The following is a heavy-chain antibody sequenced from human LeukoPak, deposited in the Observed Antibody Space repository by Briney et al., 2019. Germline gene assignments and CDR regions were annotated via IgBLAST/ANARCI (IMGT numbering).Heavy chain of an antibody. Sequence: GASVKVSCKASGGTFSSYAISWVRQAPGQGLEWMGGIIPIFGTANYAQKFQGRVTMTEDTSTDTAYMELSSLRSEDTAVYYCATESVAVAGNGWFDPWGQGTLVTVSS. J-gene: IGHJ5*02. CDR3: ATESVAVAGNGWFDP. CDR2: IIPIFGTA. CDR1: GGTFSSYA. D-gene: IGHD6-19*01. V-gene: IGHV1-69*06.